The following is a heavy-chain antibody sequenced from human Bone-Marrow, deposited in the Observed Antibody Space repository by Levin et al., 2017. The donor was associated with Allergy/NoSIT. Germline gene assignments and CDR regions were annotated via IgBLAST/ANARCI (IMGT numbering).Heavy chain of an antibody. CDR3: TTLGTTRHFDWVQRNFEGFDM. Sequence: PGESLKISCAASGFTFTNAWMNWVRQAPGKGLEWVGRSKSKTEGGTTDYAAPVRGRFTISRDDSEDTLYLQMNSLKTEDTAVYYCTTLGTTRHFDWVQRNFEGFDMWGQGTMVTVSS. CDR2: SKSKTEGGTT. D-gene: IGHD3-9*01. J-gene: IGHJ3*02. V-gene: IGHV3-15*01. CDR1: GFTFTNAW.